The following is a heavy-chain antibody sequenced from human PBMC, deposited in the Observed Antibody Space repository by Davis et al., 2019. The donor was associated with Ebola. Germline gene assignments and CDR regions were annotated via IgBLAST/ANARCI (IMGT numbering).Heavy chain of an antibody. CDR2: INPNSGGT. V-gene: IGHV1-2*02. J-gene: IGHJ2*01. D-gene: IGHD3-10*01. CDR3: ARSRITMLRGGNWYFDL. Sequence: ASVKVSCKASGYTFTGYYMHWVRQAPGQGLEWMGWINPNSGGTNYAQKFQGGVTMTRDTSISTAYMELSRLRSDDTAVYYCARSRITMLRGGNWYFDLWGRGTLVTVSS. CDR1: GYTFTGYY.